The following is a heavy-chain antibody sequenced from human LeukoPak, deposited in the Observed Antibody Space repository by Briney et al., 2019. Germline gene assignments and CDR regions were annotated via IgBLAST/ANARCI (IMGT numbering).Heavy chain of an antibody. J-gene: IGHJ4*02. D-gene: IGHD7-27*01. CDR3: AKFRVPPSLGQMWGKYFDY. Sequence: GGSLRLSCAASGFTFSSYAMSWVRQAPGKGLELVSSISNSGGRTYYADSVNGRITVSRETSKNTLYLQMNSLRADDTAVYYCAKFRVPPSLGQMWGKYFDYWGQGTLVIVSS. V-gene: IGHV3-23*01. CDR1: GFTFSSYA. CDR2: ISNSGGRT.